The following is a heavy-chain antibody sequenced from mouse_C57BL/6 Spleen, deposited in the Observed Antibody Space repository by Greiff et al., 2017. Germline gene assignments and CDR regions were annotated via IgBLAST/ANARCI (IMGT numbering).Heavy chain of an antibody. CDR3: ARYGNNRYAMDY. CDR2: INPSTGGT. CDR1: GYSFTGYY. D-gene: IGHD2-10*02. Sequence: VQLQQSGPELVKPGASVKISCKASGYSFTGYYMNWVKQSPEKSLEWIGEINPSTGGTTYNQKFKAKATLTVDKSSSTAYMQLKSLTSEDSAVYYCARYGNNRYAMDYWGQGTSVTVSS. V-gene: IGHV1-42*01. J-gene: IGHJ4*01.